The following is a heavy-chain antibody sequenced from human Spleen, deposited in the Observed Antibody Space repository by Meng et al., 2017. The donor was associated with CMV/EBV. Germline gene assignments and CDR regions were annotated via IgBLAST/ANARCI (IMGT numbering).Heavy chain of an antibody. Sequence: GSLRLSCAVYGGSFRGYYWIWIRQPPGKGLEWIGCLYYSGSTNYNPSLKSRVTISVDTSKNQLSLMMSSVTAADTAVYYCARVLVDCTTTSCYVGYFDYWGQGTLVTVSS. CDR2: LYYSGST. J-gene: IGHJ4*02. V-gene: IGHV4-59*01. CDR3: ARVLVDCTTTSCYVGYFDY. CDR1: GGSFRGYY. D-gene: IGHD2-2*01.